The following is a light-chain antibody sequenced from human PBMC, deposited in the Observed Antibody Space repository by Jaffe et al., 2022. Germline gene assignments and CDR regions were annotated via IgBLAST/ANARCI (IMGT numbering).Light chain of an antibody. J-gene: IGKJ2*01. V-gene: IGKV1-9*01. CDR1: QGISSY. CDR2: AAS. Sequence: DIQLTQSPSFLSASVGDRVTITCRASQGISSYLAWYQQKPGKAPKLLIYAASTLQSGVPSRFSGSGSGTEFTLTISSLQPEDFATYYCQQLNSYPHVTFGQGTKLEIK. CDR3: QQLNSYPHVT.